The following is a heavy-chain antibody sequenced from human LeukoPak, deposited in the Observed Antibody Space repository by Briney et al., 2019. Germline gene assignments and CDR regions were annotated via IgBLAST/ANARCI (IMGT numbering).Heavy chain of an antibody. CDR3: PRVGDTSMAGGHDH. CDR2: ILPLFDTA. J-gene: IGHJ4*02. CDR1: GDTFRNYV. D-gene: IGHD2-21*01. Sequence: SVTVSCQASGDTFRNYVITWVRQAPGHGLYWIDGILPLFDTAHYAQQFQRRVTLPADESPSTAYMELSSLTFHDTAVYYCPRVGDTSMAGGHDHRGQGTLVTVSP. V-gene: IGHV1-69*13.